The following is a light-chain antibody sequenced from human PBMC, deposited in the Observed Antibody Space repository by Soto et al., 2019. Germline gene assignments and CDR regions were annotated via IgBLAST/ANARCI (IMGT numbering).Light chain of an antibody. J-gene: IGKJ1*01. CDR2: AAS. CDR1: QSISNY. CDR3: QQSYSTPRT. V-gene: IGKV1-39*01. Sequence: DIQMTQSPSTLSGSVGDRVTITCRASQSISNYLNWYQQKPGKAPNLLIYAASSLQSGVPSRFRGSGSGTDFTLTISSLQPEDFATYFCQQSYSTPRTFGQGTKVDIK.